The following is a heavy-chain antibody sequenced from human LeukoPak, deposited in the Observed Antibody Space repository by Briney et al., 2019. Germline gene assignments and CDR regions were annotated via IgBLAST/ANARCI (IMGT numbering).Heavy chain of an antibody. CDR2: ISGSGGST. Sequence: GRSLRLSCAASGFTFSSYAMSWVRQAPGKGLEWVSAISGSGGSTYYADSVKGRFTISRDNSKNTLYLQMNSLRAEDTAVYYCAKLDIPYARLWSHWFDPWGQGTLVTVSS. D-gene: IGHD3-10*02. J-gene: IGHJ5*02. CDR1: GFTFSSYA. V-gene: IGHV3-23*01. CDR3: AKLDIPYARLWSHWFDP.